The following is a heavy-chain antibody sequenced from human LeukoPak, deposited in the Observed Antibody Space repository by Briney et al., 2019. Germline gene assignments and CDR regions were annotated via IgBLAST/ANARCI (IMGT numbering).Heavy chain of an antibody. CDR3: ARVLWFGDLNWFDP. CDR2: IIPILGIV. CDR1: GGTFSSYA. D-gene: IGHD3-10*01. J-gene: IGHJ5*02. Sequence: AASVKVSCKASGGTFSSYAISWVRQAPGQGLEWMGRIIPILGIVNYAQKFQGRVTITADKSTSTAYMELSSLRSEDTAVYYCARVLWFGDLNWFDPWGQGTLVTVSS. V-gene: IGHV1-69*04.